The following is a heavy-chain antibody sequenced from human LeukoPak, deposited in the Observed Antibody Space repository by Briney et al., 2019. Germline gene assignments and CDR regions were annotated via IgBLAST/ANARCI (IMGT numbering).Heavy chain of an antibody. CDR3: ARATWNGYMFDY. CDR1: GGSISSSSYY. J-gene: IGHJ4*02. CDR2: IYYSGST. Sequence: SETLSLTCTVSGGSISSSSYYWGWIRQPPGKGLEWIGSIYYSGSTYYNPSLNSRVATSIDTSKNQFSLKLNSLTAADTAVYYCARATWNGYMFDYWGQGSLVTVTS. V-gene: IGHV4-39*07. D-gene: IGHD5-24*01.